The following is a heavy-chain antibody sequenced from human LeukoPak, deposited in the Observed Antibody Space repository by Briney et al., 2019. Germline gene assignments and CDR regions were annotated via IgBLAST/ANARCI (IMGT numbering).Heavy chain of an antibody. Sequence: GGSLRLSCAASGFTFSSYGMHWVRQAPGKGLEWVAFIRYDGSNKYYADSVKGRFTISRDNSKNTLYLQMNSLRAEDTAVYYCAKPYYYGSGSYAFDIWGQGTMVTVSS. V-gene: IGHV3-30*02. CDR3: AKPYYYGSGSYAFDI. CDR1: GFTFSSYG. CDR2: IRYDGSNK. J-gene: IGHJ3*02. D-gene: IGHD3-10*01.